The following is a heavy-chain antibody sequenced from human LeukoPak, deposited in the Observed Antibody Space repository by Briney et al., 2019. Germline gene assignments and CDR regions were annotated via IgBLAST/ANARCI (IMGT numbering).Heavy chain of an antibody. CDR1: GFTFSSYA. CDR3: ARVEFRKIVVPGDI. Sequence: GRSLRLSCAASGFTFSSYAMHWVRQAPGKGLEWVAVISYDGSNKYYADSVKGRFTISRDNSKNTLYLQMNSLRAEDTAVYYCARVEFRKIVVPGDIWGQGTMVTVSS. V-gene: IGHV3-30-3*01. CDR2: ISYDGSNK. D-gene: IGHD3-22*01. J-gene: IGHJ3*02.